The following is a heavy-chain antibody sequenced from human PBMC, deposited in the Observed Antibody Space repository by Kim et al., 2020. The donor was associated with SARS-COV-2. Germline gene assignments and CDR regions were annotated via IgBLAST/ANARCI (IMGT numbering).Heavy chain of an antibody. J-gene: IGHJ6*03. D-gene: IGHD2-2*01. CDR3: AKQGRFDIVVVPAAMHYYMDV. CDR2: ISGSGGST. Sequence: LSLTCAASGFTFSSYAMSWVRQAPGKGLEWVSAISGSGGSTYYADSVKGRFTISRDNSKNTLYLQMNSLRAEDTAVYYCAKQGRFDIVVVPAAMHYYMDVWGKGTTVTVSS. V-gene: IGHV3-23*01. CDR1: GFTFSSYA.